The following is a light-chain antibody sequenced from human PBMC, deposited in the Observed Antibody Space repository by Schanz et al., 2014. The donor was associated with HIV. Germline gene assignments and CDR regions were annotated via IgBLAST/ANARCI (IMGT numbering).Light chain of an antibody. CDR2: NSY. CDR3: AVWDDSLKGVV. CDR1: SSSIKINT. V-gene: IGLV1-44*01. J-gene: IGLJ2*01. Sequence: QSVLTQPPSASGTPGQRVTVSCSATSSSIKINTVNWYQHLPGTAPKLLIYNSYHRPSGVPDRFSGSTSGTSASLAISGLQSEDEADYYCAVWDDSLKGVVFGGGTKLTVL.